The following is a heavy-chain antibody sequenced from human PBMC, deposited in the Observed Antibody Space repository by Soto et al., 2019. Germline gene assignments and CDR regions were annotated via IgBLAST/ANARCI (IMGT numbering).Heavy chain of an antibody. CDR3: ARVSFETSGYADY. CDR1: GYIFSTYT. D-gene: IGHD3-22*01. J-gene: IGHJ4*02. CDR2: INAANGNA. Sequence: ASVKVSCKASGYIFSTYTMHWVRQAPGQRLEWMGWINAANGNAKYSQNFQGRVTISRDTSASTAYLELSSLRSEDTAVYYCARVSFETSGYADYWGQGTLVTVSS. V-gene: IGHV1-3*01.